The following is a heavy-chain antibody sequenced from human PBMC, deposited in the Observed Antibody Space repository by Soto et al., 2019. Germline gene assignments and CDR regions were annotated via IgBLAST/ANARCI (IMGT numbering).Heavy chain of an antibody. D-gene: IGHD2-21*01. J-gene: IGHJ5*02. CDR1: GYTFTYYG. CDR2: ISAYNGNT. CDR3: ARGGHKFLPTYNWFDP. Sequence: ASVQVYCKTSGYTFTYYGISWVRPAPGQGLEWMGGISAYNGNTDYAQNLQGRVTMTTDTSTSTVYMELRSLTFDDTAVYYCARGGHKFLPTYNWFDPGGEGNLVAI. V-gene: IGHV1-18*01.